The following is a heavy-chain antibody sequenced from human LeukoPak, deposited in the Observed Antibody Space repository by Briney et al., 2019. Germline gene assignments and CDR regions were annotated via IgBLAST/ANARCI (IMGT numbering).Heavy chain of an antibody. V-gene: IGHV4-59*08. D-gene: IGHD2-21*01. CDR2: IYYTGST. CDR1: GGSISSYY. CDR3: ARLPLFRYMDV. J-gene: IGHJ6*03. Sequence: PSETLSLTCTVSGGSISSYYWSWIRQPPGKGLEWIGYIYYTGSTNYNPSLKSRVTISLDTPKNQFSLKLSSVTAADTAMYYCARLPLFRYMDVWGKGTTVTVSS.